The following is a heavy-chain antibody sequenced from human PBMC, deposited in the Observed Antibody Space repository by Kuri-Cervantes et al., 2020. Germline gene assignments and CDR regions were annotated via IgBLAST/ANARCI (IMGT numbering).Heavy chain of an antibody. D-gene: IGHD6-13*01. CDR2: ISYDGSNK. CDR3: ARAGPYEGSSWYVAPYYYYGMDV. CDR1: GFTFSSYA. Sequence: LSLTCAASGFTFSSYAMHWVRQAPGKGLEWVAVISYDGSNKYYADSVKGRFTISRDNSKNTLYLQMNSLRAEDTAVYYCARAGPYEGSSWYVAPYYYYGMDVWGQGTTVTVSS. J-gene: IGHJ6*02. V-gene: IGHV3-30-3*01.